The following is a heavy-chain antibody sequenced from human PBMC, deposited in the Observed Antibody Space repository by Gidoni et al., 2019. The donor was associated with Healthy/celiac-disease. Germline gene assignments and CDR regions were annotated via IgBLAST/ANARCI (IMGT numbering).Heavy chain of an antibody. Sequence: QVQLQESGPGLVKPSETLSLTCTVSGGSISSYYWSWIRQPPGKGLEWIGYIYYSGSTNYNPSLKSRVTISVDTSKNQFSLKLSSVTAADTAVYYCARDGMVRGAPTWFDPWGQGTLVTVSS. V-gene: IGHV4-59*01. CDR3: ARDGMVRGAPTWFDP. CDR2: IYYSGST. CDR1: GGSISSYY. D-gene: IGHD3-10*01. J-gene: IGHJ5*02.